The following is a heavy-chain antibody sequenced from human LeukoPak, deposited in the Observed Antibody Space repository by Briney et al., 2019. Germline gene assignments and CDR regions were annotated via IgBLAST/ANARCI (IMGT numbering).Heavy chain of an antibody. CDR1: GYSFTTYW. V-gene: IGHV5-51*01. Sequence: GESLKISCMGSGYSFTTYWIGWVRQMPGKGLEWMGIMYPGDSDIRYNPTFEGQVTISADKSISTAYLQWSSLKASDTAMYYCARQHRGSGWYSDYWGQGTLVTVSS. J-gene: IGHJ4*02. CDR2: MYPGDSDI. D-gene: IGHD6-19*01. CDR3: ARQHRGSGWYSDY.